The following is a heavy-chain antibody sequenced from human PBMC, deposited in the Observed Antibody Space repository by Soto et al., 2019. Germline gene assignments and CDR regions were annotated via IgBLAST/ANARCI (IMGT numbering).Heavy chain of an antibody. CDR2: VNPILSMS. J-gene: IGHJ4*02. CDR1: GDTFSFYT. D-gene: IGHD3-16*01. CDR3: ATSCASGYRAFDY. Sequence: QVQLVQSGAELKKPGSSVKVSCKASGDTFSFYTINWVRQAPGLGLEWMGRVNPILSMSNYAQKFQGRVTMTADKSTSTAYREPRRLRSDDTAFDYGATSCASGYRAFDYWGQGALVTVSS. V-gene: IGHV1-69*02.